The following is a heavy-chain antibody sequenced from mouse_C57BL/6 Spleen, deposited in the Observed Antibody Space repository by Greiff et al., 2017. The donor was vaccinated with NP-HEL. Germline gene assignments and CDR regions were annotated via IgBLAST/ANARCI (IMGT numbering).Heavy chain of an antibody. CDR1: GYAFSSSW. V-gene: IGHV1-82*01. D-gene: IGHD2-4*01. CDR2: IYPGDGDT. CDR3: ARSDDYNYFDY. J-gene: IGHJ2*01. Sequence: VQLQESGPELVKPGASVKISCKASGYAFSSSWMNWVKQRPGKGLEWIGRIYPGDGDTNYNGKFKGKATLTADISSSTAYMQLSSLTSEDSAVYFCARSDDYNYFDYWGQGTTLTVSS.